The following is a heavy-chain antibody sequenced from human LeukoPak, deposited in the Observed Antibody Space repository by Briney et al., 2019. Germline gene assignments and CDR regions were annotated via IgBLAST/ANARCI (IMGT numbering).Heavy chain of an antibody. CDR1: GGSISSYY. V-gene: IGHV4-4*07. D-gene: IGHD4-17*01. CDR2: IYTSGST. Sequence: SETLSLTCTVSGGSISSYYWSWIRQPAGKGLEWIGRIYTSGSTNYNPSLKSRVTMSVDTSKNQFSLKLSSVTAADTAVYYCARVPTTRFGGLYYYYGMDVWGQGTSVTVSS. J-gene: IGHJ6*02. CDR3: ARVPTTRFGGLYYYYGMDV.